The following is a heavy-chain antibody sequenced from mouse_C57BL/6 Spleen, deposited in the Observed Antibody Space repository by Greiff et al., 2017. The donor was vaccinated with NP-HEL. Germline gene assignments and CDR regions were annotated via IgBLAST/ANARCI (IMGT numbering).Heavy chain of an antibody. V-gene: IGHV1-82*01. CDR3: ARSGYGYDSYAMDY. J-gene: IGHJ4*01. CDR1: GYAFSSSW. D-gene: IGHD2-2*01. CDR2: IYPGDGDT. Sequence: VQLQQSGPELVKPGASVKISCKASGYAFSSSWMNWVKQRPGKGLEWIGRIYPGDGDTNYNGKFKGKATLTADKSSSTAYMQLSSLTSEDSAVYFCARSGYGYDSYAMDYWGQGTSVTVSS.